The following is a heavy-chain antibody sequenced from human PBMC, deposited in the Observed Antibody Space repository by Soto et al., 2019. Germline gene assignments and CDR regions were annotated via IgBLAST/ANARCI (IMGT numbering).Heavy chain of an antibody. CDR3: ARESHDILTGPPWVWYFDL. CDR2: INDRGSI. V-gene: IGHV4-34*01. Sequence: QVQLQQWGAGPLRPLETLSLTCGVSGGSFSGYYWAWIRQSPGKGLEWIGEINDRGSINYNPSLKNWSSIPIDTSKNQYSLKLRSVTAADTALYYCARESHDILTGPPWVWYFDLWGRGTLVTVSS. CDR1: GGSFSGYY. J-gene: IGHJ2*01. D-gene: IGHD3-9*01.